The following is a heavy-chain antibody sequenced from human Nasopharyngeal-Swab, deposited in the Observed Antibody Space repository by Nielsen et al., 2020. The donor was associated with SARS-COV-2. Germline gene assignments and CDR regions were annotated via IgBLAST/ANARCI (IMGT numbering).Heavy chain of an antibody. J-gene: IGHJ3*02. CDR1: GYSFTSNW. D-gene: IGHD6-6*01. CDR3: ARDEGVYSSSSRGAFDI. V-gene: IGHV5-51*01. CDR2: IYPGDSDT. Sequence: GGSLRLSCKGSGYSFTSNWIGWVRQMPGKGQEGMGIIYPGDSDTRYSPSFQGQVTISADKSISTAYLQWSSLKASDTAMYYCARDEGVYSSSSRGAFDIWGQGTMVTVSS.